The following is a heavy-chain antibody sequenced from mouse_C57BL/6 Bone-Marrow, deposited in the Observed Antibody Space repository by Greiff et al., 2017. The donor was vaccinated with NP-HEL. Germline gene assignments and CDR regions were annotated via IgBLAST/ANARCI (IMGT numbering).Heavy chain of an antibody. D-gene: IGHD1-1*01. CDR2: IHPNSGST. CDR3: ARANHYGSSPYYFDY. CDR1: GYTFTSYW. J-gene: IGHJ2*01. Sequence: QVQLQQPGAELVKPGASVKLSCKASGYTFTSYWMHWVKQRPGQGLEWIGMIHPNSGSTNYNEKFKSKATLTVDKSSSTAYMQLSSLTSEDSAVYYCARANHYGSSPYYFDYWGQGTTLTVSS. V-gene: IGHV1-64*01.